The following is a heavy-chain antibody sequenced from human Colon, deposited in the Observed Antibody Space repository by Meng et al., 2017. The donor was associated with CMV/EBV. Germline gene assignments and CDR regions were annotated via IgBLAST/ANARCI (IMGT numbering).Heavy chain of an antibody. CDR3: ARGVIAVGQRHYFAH. CDR1: GCYFRSSA. V-gene: IGHV3-23*01. Sequence: SGCYFRSSAMRWVRQAPGTGLEWVSGISGGGTSTYYADSVKGRFTISRDTPNNTLFLQLNSLRAEDTAVYYCARGVIAVGQRHYFAHWGQGTLVTVSS. CDR2: ISGGGTST. D-gene: IGHD6-19*01. J-gene: IGHJ4*02.